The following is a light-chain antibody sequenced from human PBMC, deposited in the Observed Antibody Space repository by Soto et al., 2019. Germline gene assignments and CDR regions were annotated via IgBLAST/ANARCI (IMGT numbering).Light chain of an antibody. J-gene: IGKJ1*01. CDR2: GAS. Sequence: EIVLTQSPGTLSLSPGERATLSCSASQSVSSSYLAWYQQKPGQAPRLLILGASSRATGIPDRFSGSGSGTDFTLTISRLEPEDFAVYYCQYYGTSPKPFGQGTKVDIK. CDR3: QYYGTSPKP. V-gene: IGKV3-20*01. CDR1: QSVSSSY.